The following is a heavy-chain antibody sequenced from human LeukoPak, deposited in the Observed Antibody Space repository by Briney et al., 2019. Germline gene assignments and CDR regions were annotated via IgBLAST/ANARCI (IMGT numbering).Heavy chain of an antibody. D-gene: IGHD3-3*01. CDR3: ARHTGGRNYDFWSGYYGYYYYMDV. J-gene: IGHJ6*03. V-gene: IGHV1-8*01. CDR1: GYTFTSYD. CDR2: MNPNSGNT. Sequence: ALVKVSCKASGYTFTSYDINWVRQATGQGLEWMGWMNPNSGNTGYAQKFQGRVTMTRNTSISTAYMELSSLRSEDTAVYYCARHTGGRNYDFWSGYYGYYYYMDVWGKGTTVTVSS.